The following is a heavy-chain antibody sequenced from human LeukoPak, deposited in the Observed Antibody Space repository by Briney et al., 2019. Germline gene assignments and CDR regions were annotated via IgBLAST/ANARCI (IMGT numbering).Heavy chain of an antibody. CDR2: IRVYNGNT. V-gene: IGHV1-18*01. CDR3: ARGLNELRPYPQDAFDI. CDR1: GYTFTSYG. J-gene: IGHJ3*02. Sequence: ASVKVSCKASGYTFTSYGINWVRQAPGQGLEWMGWIRVYNGNTNYAQKLQGRVTMTTDTSTSTAYMELRSLRSDDTAVYYCARGLNELRPYPQDAFDIWGQGTMVTVSS. D-gene: IGHD1-7*01.